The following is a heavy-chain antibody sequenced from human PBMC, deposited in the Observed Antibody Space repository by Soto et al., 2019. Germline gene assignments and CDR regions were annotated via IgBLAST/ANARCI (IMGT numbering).Heavy chain of an antibody. Sequence: GESLKISCKGSGYSFTSYWIGWVRQMPGKGLEWMGIIYPGDSDTRYSPSFQGQVTISADKSISTAYLQWSSLKASDTAMYYCARLWPRGYSYGPPPYGMDVWGKGTTVTVSS. CDR1: GYSFTSYW. D-gene: IGHD5-18*01. CDR3: ARLWPRGYSYGPPPYGMDV. J-gene: IGHJ6*04. CDR2: IYPGDSDT. V-gene: IGHV5-51*01.